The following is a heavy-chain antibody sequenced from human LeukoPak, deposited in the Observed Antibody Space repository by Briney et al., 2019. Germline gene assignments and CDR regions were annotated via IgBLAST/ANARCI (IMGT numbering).Heavy chain of an antibody. CDR2: IYTGGGR. CDR3: ARGIDY. J-gene: IGHJ4*02. V-gene: IGHV3-53*01. Sequence: IYTGGGRYYADSVRGRFTISRDTSKNMVFLQMNSLRVEDTAVYYCARGIDYWGRGTLVTVSS.